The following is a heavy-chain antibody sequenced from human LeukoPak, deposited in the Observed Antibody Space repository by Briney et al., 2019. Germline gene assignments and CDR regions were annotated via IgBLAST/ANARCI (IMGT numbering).Heavy chain of an antibody. J-gene: IGHJ4*02. CDR1: GGSVSSGSYY. CDR2: IYYSGST. D-gene: IGHD6-19*01. Sequence: NTSETLSLTCTVSGGSVSSGSYYWSWIRQPPGKGLEWIGYIYYSGSTNYNPSLKSRVTISVDTSKNQFSLKLSSVTAADTAVYYCASRHRGYSSGWLEYWGQGTLVTVSS. V-gene: IGHV4-61*01. CDR3: ASRHRGYSSGWLEY.